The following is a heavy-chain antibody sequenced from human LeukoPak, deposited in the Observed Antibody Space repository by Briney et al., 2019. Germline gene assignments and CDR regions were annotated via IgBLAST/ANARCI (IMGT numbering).Heavy chain of an antibody. J-gene: IGHJ6*03. CDR3: AREGGTGDRTNGVCHYYYMDV. CDR2: IYYSGST. D-gene: IGHD2-8*01. Sequence: SETLSLTCTVSGGSISSYYWSWIRQPPGKGLEWIGYIYYSGSTNYNPSLKSRVTISVDTSKNQFSLKLSSVTAADTAVYYCAREGGTGDRTNGVCHYYYMDVWGKGTTVTVSS. V-gene: IGHV4-59*01. CDR1: GGSISSYY.